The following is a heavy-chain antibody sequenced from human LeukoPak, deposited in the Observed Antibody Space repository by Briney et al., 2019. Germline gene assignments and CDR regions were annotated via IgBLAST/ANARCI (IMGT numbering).Heavy chain of an antibody. V-gene: IGHV3-23*01. CDR3: AKAPRSYCSGGSCYSGYFQH. Sequence: GGSLRLSCAASGFTFGSYGMSWVRQAPGKGLEWVSAISGSGGSTYYADSVKGRFTISRDNSKNTLYLQMNSLRAEDTAVYYCAKAPRSYCSGGSCYSGYFQHWGQGTLVTVSS. CDR2: ISGSGGST. J-gene: IGHJ1*01. D-gene: IGHD2-15*01. CDR1: GFTFGSYG.